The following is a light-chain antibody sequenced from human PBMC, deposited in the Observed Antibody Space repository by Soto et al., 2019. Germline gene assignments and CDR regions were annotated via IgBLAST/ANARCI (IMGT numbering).Light chain of an antibody. Sequence: QSVLTQPPSASGTPGQRCTISFSGSISNIGSNPVYWHQQLPVTAPKLLIFRNNQQPSGVPDRFSDSKSGTSASLDISGLRSEDEADYYCAAWDDSMSVYVFGTGTKVTVL. J-gene: IGLJ1*01. CDR2: RNN. CDR3: AAWDDSMSVYV. V-gene: IGLV1-47*01. CDR1: ISNIGSNP.